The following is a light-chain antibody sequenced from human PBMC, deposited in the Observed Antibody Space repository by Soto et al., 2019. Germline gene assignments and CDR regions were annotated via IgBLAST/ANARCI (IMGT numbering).Light chain of an antibody. CDR2: KAS. Sequence: IEVTRAASAVSAWGGDRHSITCRGCQGISSWLAWYQQKPGKAPKLLIYKASTLKSGVPSRFSCSGSETEFTLTLSTLHPDDFLTYYCQHSTRYSEAFGQGTKVDIK. CDR1: QGISSW. J-gene: IGKJ1*01. V-gene: IGKV1-5*03. CDR3: QHSTRYSEA.